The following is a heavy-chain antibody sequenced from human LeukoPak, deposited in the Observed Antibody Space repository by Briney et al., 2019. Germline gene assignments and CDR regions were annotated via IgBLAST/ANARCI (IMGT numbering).Heavy chain of an antibody. Sequence: PSETLSLTCTVSGASISSSSYYGAWIRQPPGKGLEWIGSIYFIGSTYYNTSLKSRVTISVGTSKNQFSLNLSSVTAADTAVYYCARGIIGTFDFWGQGILVSVSS. CDR1: GASISSSSYY. CDR3: ARGIIGTFDF. CDR2: IYFIGST. V-gene: IGHV4-39*02. J-gene: IGHJ4*02. D-gene: IGHD1-7*01.